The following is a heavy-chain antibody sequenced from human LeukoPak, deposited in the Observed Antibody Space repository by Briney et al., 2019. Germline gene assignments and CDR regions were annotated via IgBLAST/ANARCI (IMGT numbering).Heavy chain of an antibody. CDR2: ISYDGSNK. D-gene: IGHD3-22*01. Sequence: SGGSLRLSCAASGFTFSSYAMHWVRQAPGKGLEWVAVISYDGSNKYYADSVKGRFTISRDNSKNTLYLQMNSLRAEDTAVYYCARGEGSGYYPPSYWGQGTLVTVSS. CDR3: ARGEGSGYYPPSY. CDR1: GFTFSSYA. V-gene: IGHV3-30-3*01. J-gene: IGHJ4*02.